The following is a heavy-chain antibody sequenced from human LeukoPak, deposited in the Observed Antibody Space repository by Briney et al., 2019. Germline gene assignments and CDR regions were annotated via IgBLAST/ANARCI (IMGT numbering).Heavy chain of an antibody. V-gene: IGHV3-74*01. D-gene: IGHD2-2*01. Sequence: QPGGSLRLSCAASGFTFSSYWMHWVRQAPGKGLVWVSSCNSDGSSTSYADSVKGRFTISRDNAKDTLFLQMNSLRAEDTAVYYCARGGCTSISCHLFEYWGQGTLVTVSS. CDR1: GFTFSSYW. J-gene: IGHJ4*02. CDR3: ARGGCTSISCHLFEY. CDR2: CNSDGSST.